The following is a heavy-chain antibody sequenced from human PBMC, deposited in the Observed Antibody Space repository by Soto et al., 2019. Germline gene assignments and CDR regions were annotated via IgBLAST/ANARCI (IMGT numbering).Heavy chain of an antibody. CDR2: IWHDGSEK. J-gene: IGHJ5*01. CDR3: ARYGGRCTRPTCYSGFDS. Sequence: QGQLMQSGGGAVQPGGALKISCAASGFTFSNHGAHWVRQAPGKGLEWVAVIWHDGSEKFYADSVKGRFTISRDNLRSTLSLQMNNLRAEDPAIYYSARYGGRCTRPTCYSGFDSWGQGSLVTVSS. D-gene: IGHD2-21*01. V-gene: IGHV3-33*01. CDR1: GFTFSNHG.